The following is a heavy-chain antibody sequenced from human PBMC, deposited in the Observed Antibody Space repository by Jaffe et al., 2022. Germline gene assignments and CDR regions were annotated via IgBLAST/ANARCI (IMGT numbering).Heavy chain of an antibody. Sequence: QVQLQESGPGLVKPSETLSLTCAVSGYSISSAFYWGWIRQPPGKGLEWIGSIYHSGSTYYNPSLKSRVTISIDTSNNHFSLRLSSVTAADTALYYCARDQPNYRHYGSGSYNNWFDPWGQGTLVTVSS. CDR2: IYHSGST. D-gene: IGHD3-10*01. CDR3: ARDQPNYRHYGSGSYNNWFDP. CDR1: GYSISSAFY. J-gene: IGHJ5*02. V-gene: IGHV4-38-2*02.